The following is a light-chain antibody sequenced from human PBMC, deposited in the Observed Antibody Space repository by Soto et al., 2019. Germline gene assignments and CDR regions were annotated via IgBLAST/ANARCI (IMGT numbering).Light chain of an antibody. V-gene: IGLV2-14*03. CDR2: EVS. CDR3: SSFTPNSTPLYV. J-gene: IGLJ1*01. Sequence: QSVLTQPASVSGSPGQSITISCTGTSSDVGGYNYVSWYQQHPGRAPRLIIFEVSHRPSGVSNRFSGSKSGNTASLTISGLQAEDEADYHCSSFTPNSTPLYVFGAGTKVIVL. CDR1: SSDVGGYNY.